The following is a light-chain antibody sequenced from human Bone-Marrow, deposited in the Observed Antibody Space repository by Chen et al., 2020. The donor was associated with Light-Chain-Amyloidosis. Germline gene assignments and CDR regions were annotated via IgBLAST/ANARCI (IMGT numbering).Light chain of an antibody. Sequence: DIQMTQSPSTLSASVGDRVTITCRASQNIDTYLAWYQHKPGKAPKLLFYQASSLESGVPLRFSGSGSGTEFTLTISSLQPDDFATYFCQEFKSHDMCNFGQGTKLEIK. J-gene: IGKJ2*04. V-gene: IGKV1-5*03. CDR3: QEFKSHDMCN. CDR2: QAS. CDR1: QNIDTY.